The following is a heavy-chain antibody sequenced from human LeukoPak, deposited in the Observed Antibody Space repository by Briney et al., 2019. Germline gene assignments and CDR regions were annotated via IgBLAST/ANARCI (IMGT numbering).Heavy chain of an antibody. CDR1: GGSISSYH. D-gene: IGHD2-2*01. CDR3: ARRGYCSSTSCYRHWFDP. CDR2: IYYSGST. J-gene: IGHJ5*02. V-gene: IGHV4-59*06. Sequence: SETLSLTCTVSGGSISSYHWSWIRQHPGKGLEWIGYIYYSGSTYYNPSLKSRVTISVDTSKNQFSLKLSSVTAADTAVYYCARRGYCSSTSCYRHWFDPWGQGTLVTVSS.